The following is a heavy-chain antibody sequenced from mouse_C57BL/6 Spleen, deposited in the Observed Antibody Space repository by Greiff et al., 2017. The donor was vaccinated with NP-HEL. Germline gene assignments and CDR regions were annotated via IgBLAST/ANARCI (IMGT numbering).Heavy chain of an antibody. CDR2: ISSGSSTI. CDR1: GFTFSDYG. Sequence: EVKLVESGGGLVKPGGSLKLSCAASGFTFSDYGMHWVRQAPEKGLEWVAYISSGSSTIYYAETVKGRFTISRDNAKNTLFLQMTSLRSEDTAMYYCARHYGTPFDYWGQGTTLTVSS. J-gene: IGHJ2*01. V-gene: IGHV5-17*01. CDR3: ARHYGTPFDY. D-gene: IGHD1-1*01.